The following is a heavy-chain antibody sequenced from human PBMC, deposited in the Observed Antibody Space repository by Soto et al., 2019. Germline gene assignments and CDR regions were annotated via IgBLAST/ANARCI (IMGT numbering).Heavy chain of an antibody. D-gene: IGHD2-15*01. CDR1: GYTFTGYY. CDR3: ARGVVVVAATTDAFDI. V-gene: IGHV1-2*04. Sequence: ASVKVSCKASGYTFTGYYMHCVRQAPGQGLEWMGWINPNSGGTNYAQKFQGWVTMTRDTSISTAYMELSRLRSDDTAVYYCARGVVVVAATTDAFDIWGQGTMVTVSS. CDR2: INPNSGGT. J-gene: IGHJ3*02.